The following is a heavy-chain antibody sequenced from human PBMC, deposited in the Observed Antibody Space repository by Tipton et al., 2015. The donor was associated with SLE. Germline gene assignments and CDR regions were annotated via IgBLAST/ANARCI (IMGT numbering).Heavy chain of an antibody. J-gene: IGHJ6*02. Sequence: QSGAEVKKPGASVKVSCKASGYTFTGYYMHWVRQAPGQGLEWMGWINPDSGDTNYAQKFQGRVTMTRDTSISTAYMELSRLRSDDTAVYYCARVSWDYYYGMDVWGQGTTVTVSS. D-gene: IGHD7-27*01. CDR2: INPDSGDT. CDR1: GYTFTGYY. CDR3: ARVSWDYYYGMDV. V-gene: IGHV1-2*02.